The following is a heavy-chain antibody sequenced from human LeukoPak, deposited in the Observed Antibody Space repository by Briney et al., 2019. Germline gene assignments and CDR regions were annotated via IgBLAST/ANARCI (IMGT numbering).Heavy chain of an antibody. CDR1: GFTFSDYY. Sequence: GGSESLSCAASGFTFSDYYMSLIRQAPEKGLEWVSYISTSGNYIKDAESVKGRFTISRDNAKNSLILRMSSLRVEDTAVYYCARPRTARSSRCYFKYWGHGTLVTVSS. CDR3: ARPRTARSSRCYFKY. CDR2: ISTSGNYI. D-gene: IGHD2-21*02. J-gene: IGHJ2*01. V-gene: IGHV3-11*03.